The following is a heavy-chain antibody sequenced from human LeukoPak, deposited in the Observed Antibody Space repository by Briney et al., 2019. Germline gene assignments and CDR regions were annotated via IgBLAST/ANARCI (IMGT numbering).Heavy chain of an antibody. Sequence: SETLSLTCAVYGGSLSGYYWSWIRQPPRKGLEWIGEINHSGSTNYNPSLKSRVTMSVDTSKSQFSLKLRSVTAADMAVYYCARSYGDYVWFSAFDIWGQGTMVTVSS. V-gene: IGHV4-34*01. J-gene: IGHJ3*02. CDR1: GGSLSGYY. CDR3: ARSYGDYVWFSAFDI. CDR2: INHSGST. D-gene: IGHD4-17*01.